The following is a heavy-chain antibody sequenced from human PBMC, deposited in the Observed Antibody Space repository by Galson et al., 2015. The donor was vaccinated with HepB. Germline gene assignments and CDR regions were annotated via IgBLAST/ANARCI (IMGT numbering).Heavy chain of an antibody. V-gene: IGHV4-34*01. CDR1: GGSFSGYY. D-gene: IGHD4-17*01. CDR3: ARVVWKTTTVTTFRHFDY. Sequence: SETLSLTCAVYGGSFSGYYWSWIRQPPGKGLEWIGEINHSGSTNYNPSLKSRVTISVDTSKNQFSLKLSSVTAADTAVYYCARVVWKTTTVTTFRHFDYWGQGTLVTVSS. CDR2: INHSGST. J-gene: IGHJ4*02.